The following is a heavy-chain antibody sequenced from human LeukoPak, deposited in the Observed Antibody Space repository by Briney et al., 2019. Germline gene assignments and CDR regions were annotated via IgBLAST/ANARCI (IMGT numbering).Heavy chain of an antibody. Sequence: GGSLRLSCAASGFNFTNYGMHWVRQAPGKGLDWVTFIRYDGTKTWYADSVKGRFFISRDDSQNTVDLQMTSLRDDDTGIYYCANIRLGITRGVRVDYWGQGTLVTVSS. CDR1: GFNFTNYG. D-gene: IGHD7-27*01. CDR3: ANIRLGITRGVRVDY. CDR2: IRYDGTKT. J-gene: IGHJ4*02. V-gene: IGHV3-30*02.